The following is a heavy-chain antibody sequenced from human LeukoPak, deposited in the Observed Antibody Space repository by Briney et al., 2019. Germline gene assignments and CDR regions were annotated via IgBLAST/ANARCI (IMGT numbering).Heavy chain of an antibody. CDR2: MTTNRGNT. CDR1: GYTFTCYD. V-gene: IGHV1-8*01. D-gene: IGHD4/OR15-4a*01. CDR3: ARVLRANLNAFDI. Sequence: GASVKLSCKASGYTFTCYDINPVRQATGQGLESMRWMTTNRGNTVYAEKFQGRVTITSNTSISTAYMELSSLRSEDTDVYYCARVLRANLNAFDIWGQGTMVTVSS. J-gene: IGHJ3*02.